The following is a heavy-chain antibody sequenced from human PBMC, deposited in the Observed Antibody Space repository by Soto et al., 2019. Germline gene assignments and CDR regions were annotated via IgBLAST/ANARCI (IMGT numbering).Heavy chain of an antibody. CDR1: GFTFSSYA. CDR2: ISYDGSNK. Sequence: QVQLVESGGGVVQPGRSLRLSCAASGFTFSSYAMHWVRQAPGKGLEWVAVISYDGSNKYYADSVKGRFPLSRDNSKNTLYLQMNSLRAEDTAVYYCARDYCDLNLFDHCGQGTLVTVSS. V-gene: IGHV3-30-3*01. CDR3: ARDYCDLNLFDH. J-gene: IGHJ5*02. D-gene: IGHD4-17*01.